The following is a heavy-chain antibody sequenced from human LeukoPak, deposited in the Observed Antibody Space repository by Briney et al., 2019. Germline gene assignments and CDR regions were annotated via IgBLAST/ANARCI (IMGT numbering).Heavy chain of an antibody. V-gene: IGHV3-20*04. J-gene: IGHJ4*02. D-gene: IGHD2-2*01. CDR2: INWNGDDI. Sequence: GGSLRLSCAASGFTFDDYGMNWVRQVPGKGLEWISGINWNGDDIGYADSVKGRFTISRDNAKNSVYLQMDNLRAEDTALYYCVRGKAIGVVPVAMGFWGQGTLVTVSS. CDR3: VRGKAIGVVPVAMGF. CDR1: GFTFDDYG.